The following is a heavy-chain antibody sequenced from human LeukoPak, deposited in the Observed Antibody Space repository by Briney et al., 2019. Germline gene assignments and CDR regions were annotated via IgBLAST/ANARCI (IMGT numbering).Heavy chain of an antibody. Sequence: ASVKVSCKASGYTFTGYYMHWVRQAPGQGLEWMGWINTNTGNPTYAQGFTGRFVFSLDTSVSTAYLQISSLKAEDTAVYYCAREDSSGFLAWFDPWGQGTLVTVSS. D-gene: IGHD6-19*01. CDR1: GYTFTGYY. CDR3: AREDSSGFLAWFDP. V-gene: IGHV7-4-1*02. CDR2: INTNTGNP. J-gene: IGHJ5*02.